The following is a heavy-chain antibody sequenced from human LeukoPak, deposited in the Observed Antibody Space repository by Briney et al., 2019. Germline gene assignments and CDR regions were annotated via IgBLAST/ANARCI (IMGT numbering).Heavy chain of an antibody. V-gene: IGHV4-38-2*02. CDR2: IYHSGST. D-gene: IGHD2-15*01. Sequence: SETLSLTCTVSGYSISSGYYWGWIRQPPGKGLEWIGSIYHSGSTYYNPSLKSRVTISVDTSKNQFSLKLSSVTAADTAVYYCASAYCSGGSCYRAYYFDYWGQGTLVTVSS. CDR1: GYSISSGYY. CDR3: ASAYCSGGSCYRAYYFDY. J-gene: IGHJ4*02.